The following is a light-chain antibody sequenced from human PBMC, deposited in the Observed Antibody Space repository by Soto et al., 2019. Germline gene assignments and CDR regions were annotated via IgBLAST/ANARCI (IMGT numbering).Light chain of an antibody. J-gene: IGKJ5*01. Sequence: IVWTQSPATLSLSPGERSTLSCMASQSVSSYLAWYQQKPGQAPRLLIYDASNRATGIPARFSGSGSGTDFTLTISSLEPEDFAVFYCQHYDSLPITFGQGTRLDIK. V-gene: IGKV3-11*01. CDR1: QSVSSY. CDR2: DAS. CDR3: QHYDSLPIT.